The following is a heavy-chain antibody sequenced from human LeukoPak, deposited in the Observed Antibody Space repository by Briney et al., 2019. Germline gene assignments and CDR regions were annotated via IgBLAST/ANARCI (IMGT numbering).Heavy chain of an antibody. V-gene: IGHV3-23*01. CDR3: AKTTTGYSSGRYPGWPVDL. Sequence: PGGSLRLSCAASGFTFSSYAIYWVRQAPGKGLEWVSGISGSGGITYFADPVKGRFTISRDNSKNTVYLQMNSLRVEDTAVYYRAKTTTGYSSGRYPGWPVDLGGEGTLVSVSS. D-gene: IGHD6-19*01. J-gene: IGHJ4*02. CDR2: ISGSGGIT. CDR1: GFTFSSYA.